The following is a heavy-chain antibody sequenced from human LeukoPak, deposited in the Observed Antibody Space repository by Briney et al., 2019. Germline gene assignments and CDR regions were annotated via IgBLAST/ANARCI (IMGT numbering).Heavy chain of an antibody. V-gene: IGHV4-31*03. CDR2: INYSGST. Sequence: SQTLSLTCTVSGGSISSGGYYWSWIRQHPGKGLEWIGYINYSGSTYYNPSLKSRVTISVDTSKNQFSLKLSSVTAADTAVYYCARDRGGRYGPYYFDYWGQGTLVTVSS. CDR1: GGSISSGGYY. D-gene: IGHD6-19*01. J-gene: IGHJ4*02. CDR3: ARDRGGRYGPYYFDY.